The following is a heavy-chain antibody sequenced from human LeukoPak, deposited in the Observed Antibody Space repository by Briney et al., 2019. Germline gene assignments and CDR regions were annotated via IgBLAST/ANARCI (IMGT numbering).Heavy chain of an antibody. CDR1: EFTFSSYA. CDR2: ISYSGGST. Sequence: PGGSLRLSCAASEFTFSSYAMSWVRQAPGKGREWVSAISYSGGSTYYADSVKGRFTISRDNSKNTLYLQMNSLRAEDTAVYYCAKDQRSIAVAGYFDSWGQGTLVTVSS. V-gene: IGHV3-23*01. CDR3: AKDQRSIAVAGYFDS. J-gene: IGHJ4*02. D-gene: IGHD6-19*01.